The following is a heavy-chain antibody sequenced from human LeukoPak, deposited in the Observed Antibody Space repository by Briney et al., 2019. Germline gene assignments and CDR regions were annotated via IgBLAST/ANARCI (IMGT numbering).Heavy chain of an antibody. CDR2: LSKSGNT. Sequence: PSETLSLTCTVSGGSISSYYWSWIRLPPGKGLEWIGYLSKSGNTNYSPSLKSRVTIFGGTSKNQFFLKLSSVTAADTAVYYCARARYVNSFYAFDIWGQGTLVTVSS. V-gene: IGHV4-59*01. CDR3: ARARYVNSFYAFDI. D-gene: IGHD3-9*01. CDR1: GGSISSYY. J-gene: IGHJ3*02.